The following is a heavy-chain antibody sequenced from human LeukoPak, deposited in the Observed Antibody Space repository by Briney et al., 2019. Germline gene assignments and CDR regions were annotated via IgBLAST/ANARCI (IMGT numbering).Heavy chain of an antibody. CDR2: IFPGDSDI. V-gene: IGHV5-51*01. J-gene: IGHJ5*02. D-gene: IGHD3-22*01. CDR1: EYSFTSYW. CDR3: ARHPYYYDNSGYLDL. Sequence: GESLQISCKGSEYSFTSYWIGWVRQLPGKGLEWMGIIFPGDSDIRYSPSFQGHVTISADKSITTAYLQWSSLKASDTAMYYCARHPYYYDNSGYLDLWGQGTLVTVSS.